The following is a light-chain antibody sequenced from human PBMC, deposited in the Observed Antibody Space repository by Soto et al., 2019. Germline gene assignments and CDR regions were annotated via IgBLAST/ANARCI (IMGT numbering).Light chain of an antibody. CDR1: QSVSSSY. CDR3: QQYNQWPRT. CDR2: GAS. V-gene: IGKV3-15*01. Sequence: EIVLTQSPGTLSLSPGEGATLACRSSQSVSSSYLAWYQQKPGQAPRLLIYGASTRATGIPARFSGSGSGAEFTLTISSLQSEDFALYYCQQYNQWPRTFGQGTKVDIK. J-gene: IGKJ1*01.